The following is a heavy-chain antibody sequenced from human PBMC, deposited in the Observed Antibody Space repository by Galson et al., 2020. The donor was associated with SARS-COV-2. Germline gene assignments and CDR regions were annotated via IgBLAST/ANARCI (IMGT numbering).Heavy chain of an antibody. CDR3: ARDLDYYGMDD. CDR2: IYSGGST. V-gene: IGHV3-53*01. J-gene: IGHJ6*02. Sequence: GGSLRLSCAASGFTVSSHYMSWVRQAPGKGLEWVSVIYSGGSTYYADSVKGRFTISRDNSKNTLYLQMNSLRAEDTAVYYCARDLDYYGMDDGGQGTTVTVSS. CDR1: GFTVSSHY.